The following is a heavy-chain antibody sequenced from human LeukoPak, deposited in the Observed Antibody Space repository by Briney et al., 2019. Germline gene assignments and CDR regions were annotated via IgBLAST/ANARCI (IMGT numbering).Heavy chain of an antibody. CDR3: ARTLYYYDSSGYFGAFDI. CDR1: GYTFTSYY. V-gene: IGHV1-2*02. Sequence: ASVKVSCKASGYTFTSYYMHWVRQAPGQGLEWMGWINPNSGGTNYAQKFQGRVTMTRDTSISTAYMELSRLRSDDTAVYYCARTLYYYDSSGYFGAFDIWGQGTMVTVSS. D-gene: IGHD3-22*01. CDR2: INPNSGGT. J-gene: IGHJ3*02.